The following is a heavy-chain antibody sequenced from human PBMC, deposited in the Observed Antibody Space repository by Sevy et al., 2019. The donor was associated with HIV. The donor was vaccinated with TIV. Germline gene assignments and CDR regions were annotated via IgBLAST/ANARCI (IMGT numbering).Heavy chain of an antibody. CDR3: ASGGDDYGDYYYYGMDV. J-gene: IGHJ6*02. CDR1: GFTVSSNY. Sequence: GGSLRLSCAASGFTVSSNYMSWVRQAPGKGLEWVSVIYSGGSTYYADSVKGRFTISRDNSKNTLYLQMNSLRAEDTAVYYCASGGDDYGDYYYYGMDVWGQGTMVTVSS. CDR2: IYSGGST. D-gene: IGHD4-17*01. V-gene: IGHV3-53*01.